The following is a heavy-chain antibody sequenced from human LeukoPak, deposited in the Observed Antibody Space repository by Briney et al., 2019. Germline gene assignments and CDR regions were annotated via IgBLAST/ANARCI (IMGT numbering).Heavy chain of an antibody. D-gene: IGHD3-22*01. J-gene: IGHJ4*02. CDR1: GGSFSGYY. CDR2: INHSGST. V-gene: IGHV4-34*01. Sequence: SKTLSLTCAVYGGSFSGYYWSWIRQPPGKGLEWIGEINHSGSTNYNPSLKSRVTISVDTSKNQFSLKLSSVTAADTAVYYCARGGGGYYYYYFDYWGQGTLVTVSS. CDR3: ARGGGGYYYYYFDY.